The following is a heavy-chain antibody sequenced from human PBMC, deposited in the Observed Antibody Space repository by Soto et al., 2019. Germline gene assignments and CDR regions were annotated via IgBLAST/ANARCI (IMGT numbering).Heavy chain of an antibody. D-gene: IGHD3-3*01. J-gene: IGHJ6*03. CDR3: ARGVFGAEWLSLSYFSMDV. V-gene: IGHV4-34*01. CDR1: GESFRGYY. CDR2: INHGGNT. Sequence: PSETLSLTCAVYGESFRGYYWTWIRQPPGKGLEWIGEINHGGNTNYNPSLKSRVTISVDTSKNQFSLKMDSVTAADTAVYYCARGVFGAEWLSLSYFSMDVSGKGTTVTVSS.